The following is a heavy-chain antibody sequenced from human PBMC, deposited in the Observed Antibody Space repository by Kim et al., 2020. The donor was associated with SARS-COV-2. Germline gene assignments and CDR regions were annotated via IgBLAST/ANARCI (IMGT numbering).Heavy chain of an antibody. CDR1: GYTLTELS. CDR3: ATTYCGGDCYFRTWFDP. CDR2: FDPEDGET. D-gene: IGHD2-21*02. V-gene: IGHV1-24*01. J-gene: IGHJ5*02. Sequence: ASVKVSCKVSGYTLTELSMHWVRQAPGKGLEWMGGFDPEDGETIYAQKFQGRVTMTEDTSTDTAYMELSSLRSEDTAVYYCATTYCGGDCYFRTWFDPWGQGTLVTVSS.